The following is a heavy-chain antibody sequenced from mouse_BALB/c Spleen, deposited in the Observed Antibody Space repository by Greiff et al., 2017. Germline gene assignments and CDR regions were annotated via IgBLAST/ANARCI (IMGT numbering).Heavy chain of an antibody. J-gene: IGHJ3*01. CDR2: IDPENGNT. CDR3: ARLDDSAWFAY. D-gene: IGHD2-12*01. V-gene: IGHV14-1*02. Sequence: VQLQQSGAELVRPGALVKLSCTASGFNIKDYYMHWVKQRPEQGLEWIGWIDPENGNTIYDPKFQGKASITADTSSNTAYLQLSSLISEDTAVYYCARLDDSAWFAYWGQGTLVTVSA. CDR1: GFNIKDYY.